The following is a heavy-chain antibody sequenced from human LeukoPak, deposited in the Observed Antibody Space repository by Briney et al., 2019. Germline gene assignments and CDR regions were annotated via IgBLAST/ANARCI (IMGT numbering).Heavy chain of an antibody. V-gene: IGHV3-53*01. D-gene: IGHD3-10*01. J-gene: IGHJ4*02. CDR1: EFTFSTYS. Sequence: GGSLRLSCAASEFTFSTYSMSWVRQAPGKGLEWVSVIYSGGSTYYADSVKGRFTISRDNSKNTLYLQMNSLRAEDTAVYYCATNDYYGSGSYYNGGYFDYWGQGTLVTVSS. CDR3: ATNDYYGSGSYYNGGYFDY. CDR2: IYSGGST.